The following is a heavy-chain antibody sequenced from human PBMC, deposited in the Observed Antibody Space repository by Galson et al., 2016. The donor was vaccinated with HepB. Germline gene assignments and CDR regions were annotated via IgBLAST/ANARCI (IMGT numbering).Heavy chain of an antibody. CDR3: AHSPLPWNNGFDI. CDR2: IYWNDDT. V-gene: IGHV2-5*01. D-gene: IGHD1/OR15-1a*01. Sequence: PALVKPTQTLTLTCTFSGFSLSTSGEGVGWIRQPPGKALEWRASIYWNDDTRYSPSLKSRLTITKDTSKNQVVLTLNNIDPVDTATYYCAHSPLPWNNGFDIWGQGTMVTVSS. CDR1: GFSLSTSGEG. J-gene: IGHJ3*02.